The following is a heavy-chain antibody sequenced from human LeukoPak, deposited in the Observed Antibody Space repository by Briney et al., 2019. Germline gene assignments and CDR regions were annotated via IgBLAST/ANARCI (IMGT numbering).Heavy chain of an antibody. Sequence: PSETLSLTCAVYGGSFSGYYWGWIRQPPGKGLEWIGEINHSGSTNYNPSLKSRVTISVDTSKNQFSLKLSSVTAADTAVYYCARGSSLRYFDWLLQAPDYWGQGTLVTVSS. V-gene: IGHV4-34*01. J-gene: IGHJ4*02. CDR1: GGSFSGYY. D-gene: IGHD3-9*01. CDR2: INHSGST. CDR3: ARGSSLRYFDWLLQAPDY.